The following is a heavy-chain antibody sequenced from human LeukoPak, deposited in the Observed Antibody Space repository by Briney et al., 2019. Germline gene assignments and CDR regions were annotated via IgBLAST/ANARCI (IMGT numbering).Heavy chain of an antibody. J-gene: IGHJ6*03. CDR3: SRRTTRVYYKDV. D-gene: IGHD1-1*01. CDR1: GGSFSGYY. V-gene: IGHV4-34*01. Sequence: SETLSLTCAVYGGSFSGYYWSWIRQPPGKGLEWIGEINHSGSTNYNPSLMSRVTVSLDTSNNQFSLKLTSVTAADTAVYYCSRRTTRVYYKDVWGKGTTVTVSS. CDR2: INHSGST.